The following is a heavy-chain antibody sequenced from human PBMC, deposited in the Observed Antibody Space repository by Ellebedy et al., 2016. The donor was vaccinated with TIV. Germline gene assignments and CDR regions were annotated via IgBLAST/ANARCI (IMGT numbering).Heavy chain of an antibody. CDR3: ARSIAAAGTFRFDP. CDR1: GGSIRTGGYY. J-gene: IGHJ5*02. CDR2: IFHSEST. D-gene: IGHD6-13*01. V-gene: IGHV4-31*01. Sequence: LRLSCTVSGGSIRTGGYYWSWIRQHPGKGLEWIGYIFHSESTYYNPSLKSLVSISVDTSKNQFSLKLRSVTAADTAVYYCARSIAAAGTFRFDPWGQGTLVTVSS.